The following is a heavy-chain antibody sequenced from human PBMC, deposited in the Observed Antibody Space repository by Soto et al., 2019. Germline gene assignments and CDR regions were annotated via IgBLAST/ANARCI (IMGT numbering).Heavy chain of an antibody. CDR3: AIGYSGYGPQKISRFVYDY. CDR2: INHSGST. J-gene: IGHJ4*02. Sequence: QVQLQQWGAGLLKPSETLSLTCAVYGGSFSGYYWSWIRQPPGKGLEWIGEINHSGSTNYNPSLKSRVTISVDTSKNQFSLKLSSVTAADTAVYYCAIGYSGYGPQKISRFVYDYWGQGTLVTVSS. CDR1: GGSFSGYY. D-gene: IGHD5-12*01. V-gene: IGHV4-34*01.